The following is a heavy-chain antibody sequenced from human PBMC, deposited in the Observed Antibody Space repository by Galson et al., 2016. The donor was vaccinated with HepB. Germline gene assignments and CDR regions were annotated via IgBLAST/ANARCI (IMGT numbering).Heavy chain of an antibody. CDR2: ISSNGGST. CDR1: GFTFNIYG. V-gene: IGHV3-64D*06. J-gene: IGHJ6*03. CDR3: VKRPSAYYYFMHV. Sequence: AASGFTFNIYGMHWVRQAPGKGLEYVSTISSNGGSTYYADSVKGRFTISRDNSKNTLYLQMSSLKPEDTAVYYCVKRPSAYYYFMHVWGKGTTVTVSS.